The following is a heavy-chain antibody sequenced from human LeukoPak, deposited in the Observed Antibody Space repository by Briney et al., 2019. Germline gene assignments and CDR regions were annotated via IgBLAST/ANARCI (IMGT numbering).Heavy chain of an antibody. V-gene: IGHV3-73*01. CDR3: TGGVWGYDTSGFNFDY. CDR2: IRSKANSYAT. Sequence: GGSLRLSCAASGFIFSKYAMHWVRQASGKGLEWVGRIRSKANSYATAYAASVKGRFTISRDDSKNTAYLQMNSLKTEDTAVYYCTGGVWGYDTSGFNFDYWGQGSLVSVSS. J-gene: IGHJ4*02. D-gene: IGHD3-22*01. CDR1: GFIFSKYA.